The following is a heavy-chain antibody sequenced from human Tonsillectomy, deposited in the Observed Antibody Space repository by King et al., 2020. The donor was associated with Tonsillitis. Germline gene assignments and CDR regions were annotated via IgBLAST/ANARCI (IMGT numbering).Heavy chain of an antibody. V-gene: IGHV1-69*01. CDR2: IIPIFGTA. CDR1: GGTFSSYA. CDR3: ARSGVWGYFDWLQDPLDY. D-gene: IGHD3-9*01. J-gene: IGHJ4*02. Sequence: QLVQSGAEVKKPGSSVKVSCKASGGTFSSYAISWVRQAPGQGLEWMGGIIPIFGTANYAQRFQGRVTITADESTRTAYMELSSLRSEDTAVYYGARSGVWGYFDWLQDPLDYWGQGTLVTVSS.